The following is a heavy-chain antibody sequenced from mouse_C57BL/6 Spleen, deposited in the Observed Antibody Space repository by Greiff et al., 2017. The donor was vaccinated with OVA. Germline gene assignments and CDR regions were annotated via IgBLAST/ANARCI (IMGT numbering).Heavy chain of an antibody. V-gene: IGHV1-81*01. CDR2: IYPRSGNT. CDR3: AREGTTVVPYAMDY. J-gene: IGHJ4*01. CDR1: GYTFTSYG. D-gene: IGHD1-1*01. Sequence: QVQLKESGAELARPGASVKLSCKASGYTFTSYGISWVKQRTGQGLEWIGEIYPRSGNTYYNEKFKGKATLTADKSSSTAYMELRSLTSEDSAVYFCAREGTTVVPYAMDYWGQGTSVTVSS.